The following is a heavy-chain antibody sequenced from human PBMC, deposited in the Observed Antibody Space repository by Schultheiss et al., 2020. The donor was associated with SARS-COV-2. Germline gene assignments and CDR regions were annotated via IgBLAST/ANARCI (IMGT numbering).Heavy chain of an antibody. Sequence: GGSLRLSCAASGFTLSYYGMHWVRQAPGKGPEWVALISYEGDNKYYADSVKGQFTISRDNSKNTLYLQMNSLRAEDTAVYYCAKDFETSTISRPISYGMDVWGQGTTVTVSS. CDR2: ISYEGDNK. CDR1: GFTLSYYG. D-gene: IGHD2-21*01. J-gene: IGHJ6*02. CDR3: AKDFETSTISRPISYGMDV. V-gene: IGHV3-33*06.